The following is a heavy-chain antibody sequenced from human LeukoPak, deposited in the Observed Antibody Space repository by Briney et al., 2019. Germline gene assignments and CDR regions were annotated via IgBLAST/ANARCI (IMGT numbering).Heavy chain of an antibody. V-gene: IGHV1-18*01. CDR2: ISAYNGNT. CDR3: ARDRSSGWYGTSWFDP. J-gene: IGHJ5*02. D-gene: IGHD6-19*01. CDR1: GCTFTSYG. Sequence: ASVKVSCKASGCTFTSYGISWVRQAPGQGLEWMGWISAYNGNTNYAQKLQGRVTMTTDTSTSTAYMELRSLRSDDTAVYYCARDRSSGWYGTSWFDPWGQGTLVTVSS.